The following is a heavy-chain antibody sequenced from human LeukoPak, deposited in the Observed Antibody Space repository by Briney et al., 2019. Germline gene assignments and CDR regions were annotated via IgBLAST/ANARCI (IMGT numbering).Heavy chain of an antibody. CDR2: VYYTGST. V-gene: IGHV4-31*03. Sequence: SETLSLTCTVSGGSVTSGGYYWRWIRQHPGKGLEWIGYVYYTGSTYYNPSLKSRVTISPDTSKNHFSLKVSSVTAADTAVYYCARISAGRYGMDVWGQGTTVTVSS. J-gene: IGHJ6*02. CDR3: ARISAGRYGMDV. CDR1: GGSVTSGGYY. D-gene: IGHD6-6*01.